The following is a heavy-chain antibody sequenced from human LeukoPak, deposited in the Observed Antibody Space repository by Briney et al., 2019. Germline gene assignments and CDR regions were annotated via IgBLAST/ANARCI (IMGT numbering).Heavy chain of an antibody. V-gene: IGHV1-69*05. CDR1: GGTFSSYA. CDR2: IIPIFGTA. CDR3: ARDGGGGPRRRNWFDP. Sequence: SVKVSCKASGGTFSSYAISWVRQAPGQGLEWMGGIIPIFGTANYAQKFQGRVTMTRDMSTSTVYMELSSLRSEDTAVYYCARDGGGGPRRRNWFDPWGQGTLVTVSS. J-gene: IGHJ5*02. D-gene: IGHD3-16*01.